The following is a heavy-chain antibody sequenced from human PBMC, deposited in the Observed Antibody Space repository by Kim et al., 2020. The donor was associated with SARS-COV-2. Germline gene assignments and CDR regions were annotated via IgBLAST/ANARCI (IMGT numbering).Heavy chain of an antibody. D-gene: IGHD1-26*01. CDR3: ARQGATTSDY. Sequence: STYYNPSLKSRVTISVDTSKNQFSLKLSSVTAADTAVYYCARQGATTSDYWGQGTLVTVSS. J-gene: IGHJ4*02. V-gene: IGHV4-39*01. CDR2: ST.